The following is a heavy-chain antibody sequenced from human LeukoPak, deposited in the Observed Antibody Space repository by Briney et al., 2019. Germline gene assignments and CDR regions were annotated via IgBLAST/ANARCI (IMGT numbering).Heavy chain of an antibody. CDR2: IWFDGSHE. J-gene: IGHJ6*02. CDR3: ARDQSSYGMDV. D-gene: IGHD3-16*02. Sequence: GGSLRLSCAASGFTSSRSGMHWVRQAPGKGREWVLVIWFDGSHEDYADSVKGRFTISRDNSKNTLFMQMNSLRAEDTAVYYCARDQSSYGMDVWGQGTTVTVSS. CDR1: GFTSSRSG. V-gene: IGHV3-33*01.